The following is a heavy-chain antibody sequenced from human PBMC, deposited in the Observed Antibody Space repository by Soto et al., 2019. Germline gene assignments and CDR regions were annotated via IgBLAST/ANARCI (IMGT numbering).Heavy chain of an antibody. J-gene: IGHJ6*02. V-gene: IGHV4-31*03. CDR1: GGSISSGGYY. CDR2: IYYSGST. Sequence: PSETLSLTCTVSGGSISSGGYYWSWIRQHPGKGLEWIGYIYYSGSTYYNPSLKSRVTISVDTSKNQFSLKLSSVTAADTAVYYCARVSSHCSSTSCYVTQYYYYGMDVWGQGTTVTVYS. CDR3: ARVSSHCSSTSCYVTQYYYYGMDV. D-gene: IGHD2-2*01.